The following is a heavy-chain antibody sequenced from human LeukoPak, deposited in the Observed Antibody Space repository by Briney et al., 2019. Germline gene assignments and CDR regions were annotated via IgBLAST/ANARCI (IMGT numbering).Heavy chain of an antibody. D-gene: IGHD3-22*01. V-gene: IGHV4-4*07. Sequence: PSETLSLTCTVSGGSISSYYWSWIRQPAGKGLEWIGRIYTSGSTNYNPSLKSRVTMSVDTSKNQFSLKLSSVTAADTAVYYCARVAHYYDSSEDDYWGQGTLVTVSS. CDR2: IYTSGST. CDR3: ARVAHYYDSSEDDY. CDR1: GGSISSYY. J-gene: IGHJ4*02.